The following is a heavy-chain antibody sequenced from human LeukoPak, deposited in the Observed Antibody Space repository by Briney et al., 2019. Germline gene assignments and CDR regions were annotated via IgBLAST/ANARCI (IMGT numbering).Heavy chain of an antibody. CDR1: GYNFAKYW. Sequence: GQSLKISCKASGYNFAKYWIGWVRQMPGKGLEWMGIIYPGDSDTRYSPSFQGQVTISADMSISTTYLQWSSLKASDTAMYYCATPYPREYCSSTTCYFNYWGQGTLVTVSS. J-gene: IGHJ4*02. CDR2: IYPGDSDT. CDR3: ATPYPREYCSSTTCYFNY. V-gene: IGHV5-51*01. D-gene: IGHD2-2*01.